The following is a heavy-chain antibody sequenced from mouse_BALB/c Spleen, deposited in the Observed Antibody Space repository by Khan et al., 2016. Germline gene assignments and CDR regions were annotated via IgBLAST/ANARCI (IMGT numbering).Heavy chain of an antibody. CDR1: GFDFSRYW. CDR2: INPDSSTI. V-gene: IGHV4-1*02. CDR3: ARAGYRYDVAWFAY. D-gene: IGHD2-14*01. Sequence: EVKLLESGGGLVQPGGSLKLSCAASGFDFSRYWMSWVRQAPGRGLEWIGEINPDSSTINYTPSLKDKFIISRDNAKNTLYLQMSKVRSEDTAHYSCARAGYRYDVAWFAYWGQGTLVTVSA. J-gene: IGHJ3*01.